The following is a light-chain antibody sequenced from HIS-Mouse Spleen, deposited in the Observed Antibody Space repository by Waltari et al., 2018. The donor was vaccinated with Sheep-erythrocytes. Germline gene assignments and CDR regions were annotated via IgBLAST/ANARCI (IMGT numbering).Light chain of an antibody. J-gene: IGLJ2*01. V-gene: IGLV3-21*02. CDR3: QVWDSSSDHVV. Sequence: SYVLTQPPSVSVAPGQTARITCGGNNIGSKSVHWYQPKPGQAPVLVVYDDRDRPSGIPERFAGSNSGNTATLTISRVEAGDEADYYCQVWDSSSDHVVFGGGTKLTVL. CDR1: NIGSKS. CDR2: DDR.